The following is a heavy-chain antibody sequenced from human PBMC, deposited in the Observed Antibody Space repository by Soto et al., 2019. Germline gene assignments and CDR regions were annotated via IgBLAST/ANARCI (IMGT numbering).Heavy chain of an antibody. J-gene: IGHJ4*02. CDR1: GFTFSGYA. D-gene: IGHD1-7*01. CDR3: ARDQGWFNWNYGLDY. CDR2: ISYDGTNE. Sequence: VQLVESGGGLVKPGGSLRLSCAASGFTFSGYAVHWVRQAPGKGLEWLAVISYDGTNEYYADSVKGRFSISRDNSKNTLYLLMNTLRAEDTAVYYCARDQGWFNWNYGLDYWGQGTLVTVSS. V-gene: IGHV3-30-3*01.